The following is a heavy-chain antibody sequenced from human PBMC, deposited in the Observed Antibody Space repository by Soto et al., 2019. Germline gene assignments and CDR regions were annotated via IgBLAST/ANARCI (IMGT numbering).Heavy chain of an antibody. CDR3: SKKGDFRRWGMDG. CDR2: ISESGDGT. D-gene: IGHD3-3*01. CDR1: GFTFNTYA. Sequence: AGGSLRLSCAASGFTFNTYAMTWVRQAPGKGLEWVSLISESGDGTYYADSVKGRFTISRDNSQRTLNLQMNSLRAEDTAVYYCSKKGDFRRWGMDGRGQGTSVILSS. J-gene: IGHJ6*02. V-gene: IGHV3-23*01.